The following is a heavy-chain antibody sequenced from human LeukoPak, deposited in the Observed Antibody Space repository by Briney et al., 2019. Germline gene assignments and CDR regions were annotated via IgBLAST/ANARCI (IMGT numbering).Heavy chain of an antibody. V-gene: IGHV1-69*06. CDR2: IIPIFGTA. CDR3: ARPLGVSSYYYYMDV. Sequence: SVKVSCKASGYTFTSYYMHWVRQAPGQGLEWMGGIIPIFGTANYAQKFQGRVTITADKSTSTAYMELSSLRSEDTAVYYCARPLGVSSYYYYMDVWGKGTTVTVSS. J-gene: IGHJ6*03. D-gene: IGHD3-16*01. CDR1: GYTFTSYY.